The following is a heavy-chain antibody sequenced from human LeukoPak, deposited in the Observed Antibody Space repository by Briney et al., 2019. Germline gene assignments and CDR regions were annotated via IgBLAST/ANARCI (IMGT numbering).Heavy chain of an antibody. CDR1: GGSISSSSYY. D-gene: IGHD2-21*01. Sequence: SETLSLTCTVSGGSISSSSYYWGWIRQPPGKGLEWIGSIYYSGSTYYNPSLKSRVTISVDTSKNQFSLKLSSVTAADTAVYYCARDSRGEDAFDIWGQGTMVTVSS. CDR3: ARDSRGEDAFDI. J-gene: IGHJ3*02. V-gene: IGHV4-39*07. CDR2: IYYSGST.